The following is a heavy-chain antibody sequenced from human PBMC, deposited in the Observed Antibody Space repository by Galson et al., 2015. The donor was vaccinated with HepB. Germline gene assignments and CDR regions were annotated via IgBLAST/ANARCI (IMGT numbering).Heavy chain of an antibody. CDR3: ARGPRLTTYYDFWSGYSDFDY. V-gene: IGHV3-7*03. Sequence: SLRLSCAASGFTFSSYWMSWVRQAPGKGLEWVANIKQDGSEKYYVDSVKGRFTISRDNAKNSLYLQMNSLRAEDTAVYYCARGPRLTTYYDFWSGYSDFDYWGQGTLVTVSS. CDR1: GFTFSSYW. J-gene: IGHJ4*02. D-gene: IGHD3-3*01. CDR2: IKQDGSEK.